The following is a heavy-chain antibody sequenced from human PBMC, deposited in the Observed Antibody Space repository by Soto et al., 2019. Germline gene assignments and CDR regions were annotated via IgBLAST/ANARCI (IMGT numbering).Heavy chain of an antibody. Sequence: QVQLQESGPGLVKPSETLSLTCTVSGGSVSSGSYYWSWIRQPPGKGLEWIGYIYYSGSTNYNPCHESRVPISVDASKHQFSLKLSSVTAADTAVYYCARARLGWLLVTSCGQGTLVPVSS. CDR1: GGSVSSGSYY. D-gene: IGHD3-3*01. V-gene: IGHV4-61*01. CDR3: ARARLGWLLVTS. CDR2: IYYSGST. J-gene: IGHJ5*02.